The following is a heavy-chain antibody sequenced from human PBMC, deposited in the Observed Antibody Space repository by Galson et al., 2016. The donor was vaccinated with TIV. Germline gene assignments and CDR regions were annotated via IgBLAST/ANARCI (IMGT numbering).Heavy chain of an antibody. J-gene: IGHJ5*02. CDR1: GYTFSGHF. CDR3: ARNQGSYYDSSGSYYNWFDP. V-gene: IGHV1-2*02. D-gene: IGHD3-22*01. Sequence: SVKVSCKASGYTFSGHFIHWVRQAPGQGLEWMGWINPSTGDTRYAQKFQDRVTMTREKSTSTAYMDLNRLRYDDTAVYYCARNQGSYYDSSGSYYNWFDPWGQGTRVTVSS. CDR2: INPSTGDT.